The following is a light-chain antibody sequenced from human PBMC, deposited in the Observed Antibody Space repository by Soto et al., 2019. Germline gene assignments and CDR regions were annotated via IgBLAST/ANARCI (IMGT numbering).Light chain of an antibody. CDR3: AAWDDSLSAVV. CDR2: RNN. Sequence: QSVLTQPPSASGTPGQTVTISCSGSSSNIGMNYVYWYQQLPGTAPKLLIYRNNQRPSGVPDRFSGSNSGTSASLAISGFRSEYEADYYCAAWDDSLSAVVFGGGTKLTVL. J-gene: IGLJ2*01. CDR1: SSNIGMNY. V-gene: IGLV1-47*01.